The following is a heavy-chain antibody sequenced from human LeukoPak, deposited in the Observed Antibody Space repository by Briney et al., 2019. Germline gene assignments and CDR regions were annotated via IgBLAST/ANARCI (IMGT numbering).Heavy chain of an antibody. J-gene: IGHJ4*02. CDR3: ARGPLPKLDY. CDR2: INDDGSGT. V-gene: IGHV3-74*01. Sequence: GGSLRLSCAASGFTFSSYWMHWVRQAPGKGLVWVSRINDDGSGTSYADSVKGRFTISRDNAKNTLYLQMNSLRAEDTAVYYCARGPLPKLDYWGQGTLVTVSS. CDR1: GFTFSSYW. D-gene: IGHD5/OR15-5a*01.